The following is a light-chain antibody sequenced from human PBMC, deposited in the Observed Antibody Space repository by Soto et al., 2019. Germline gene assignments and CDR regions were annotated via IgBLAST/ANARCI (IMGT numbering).Light chain of an antibody. J-gene: IGKJ1*01. CDR2: KAS. V-gene: IGKV1-5*03. CDR1: QSISSW. Sequence: DIQMTQSPSTLSASVGDRVTITCRASQSISSWLAWYQQKPGKAPKLLIYKASTLQSGVPSRFSGSGSGTEFTLAISSLQPDDSATYSSQQYNDNWTFGQGTKVDIK. CDR3: QQYNDNWT.